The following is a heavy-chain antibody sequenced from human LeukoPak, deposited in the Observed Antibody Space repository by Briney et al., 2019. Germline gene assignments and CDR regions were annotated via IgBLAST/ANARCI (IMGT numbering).Heavy chain of an antibody. CDR1: GGSISSGGYY. J-gene: IGHJ5*02. Sequence: PSQTLSLTCTVSGGSISSGGYYWSWIRQHPGKGLEWIGEINHSGSTNYNPSLKSRVTISVDTSKNQFSLKLSSVTAADTAVYYCARGGTGTTKVRGWFDPWGQGTLVTVSS. D-gene: IGHD1-1*01. CDR3: ARGGTGTTKVRGWFDP. CDR2: INHSGST. V-gene: IGHV4-31*03.